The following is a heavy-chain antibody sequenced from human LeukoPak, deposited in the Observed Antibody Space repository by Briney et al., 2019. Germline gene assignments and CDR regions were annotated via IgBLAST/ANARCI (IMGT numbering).Heavy chain of an antibody. Sequence: GGSLRLSCAASGFTFSDNYMSWIRQAPGKGLECLSYISSSSSYTNYADSVKGRFTISRDNAKNSLYLQMNSLRAEDTAVYYCARLYSYGESLDYWGQGTLVTVSS. CDR2: ISSSSSYT. J-gene: IGHJ4*02. V-gene: IGHV3-11*03. D-gene: IGHD5-18*01. CDR3: ARLYSYGESLDY. CDR1: GFTFSDNY.